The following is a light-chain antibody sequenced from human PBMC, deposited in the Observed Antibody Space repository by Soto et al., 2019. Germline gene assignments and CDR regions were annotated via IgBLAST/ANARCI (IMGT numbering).Light chain of an antibody. CDR2: AAS. CDR1: QSVSSSY. J-gene: IGKJ4*01. CDR3: QQYGSSPLT. V-gene: IGKV3-20*01. Sequence: EIVLTQSPGTLSLSPGERATLSCRASQSVSSSYFAWYQQKPGQAPRLLIYAASSRATGIPDRFSGSGSGTDFTLTISRLEPEDCAVYYCQQYGSSPLTVGGGPKVELK.